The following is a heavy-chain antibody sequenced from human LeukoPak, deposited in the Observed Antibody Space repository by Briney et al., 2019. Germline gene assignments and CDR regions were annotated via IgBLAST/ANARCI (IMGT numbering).Heavy chain of an antibody. Sequence: GESLKISCAASGFTFSSYWMSWVRQAPGKGLEWVANIKQDGSEKYYVDSVKGRFTISRDNAKNSLYLQMNSLRAEDTAVYYCAREGFYSYYYYMDVWGKGTTVTVSS. CDR3: AREGFYSYYYYMDV. J-gene: IGHJ6*03. CDR1: GFTFSSYW. CDR2: IKQDGSEK. D-gene: IGHD2-15*01. V-gene: IGHV3-7*01.